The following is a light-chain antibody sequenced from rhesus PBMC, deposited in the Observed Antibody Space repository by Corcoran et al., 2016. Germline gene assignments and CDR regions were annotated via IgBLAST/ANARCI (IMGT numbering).Light chain of an antibody. V-gene: IGKV1-28*03. Sequence: DIQMTQSPSSLSASVGDTVTITCRASQDISSYLNWFQQKPGKAPKLLIYNVSTWESGVPSRFSGSGSGTDYTLAISSLQPEDFTAYYVLQHSSYPFTFGPGTKLDIK. CDR3: LQHSSYPFT. J-gene: IGKJ3*01. CDR1: QDISSY. CDR2: NVS.